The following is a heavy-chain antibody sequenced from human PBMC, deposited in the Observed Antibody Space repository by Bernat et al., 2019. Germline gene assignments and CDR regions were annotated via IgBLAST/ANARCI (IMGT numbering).Heavy chain of an antibody. CDR1: GFTVSSNY. CDR2: IYSGGST. D-gene: IGHD3-10*01. CDR3: ARDAYYGSGMFDY. V-gene: IGHV3-66*01. Sequence: EVQLVESGGGLVQPGGSLRLSCAASGFTVSSNYMSWVRQAPGKGLEWVSVIYSGGSTYYADSVKGRFTISRDNSKNTLYLQMNSLRAEDTAVYYCARDAYYGSGMFDYWGQGTLVTVSS. J-gene: IGHJ4*02.